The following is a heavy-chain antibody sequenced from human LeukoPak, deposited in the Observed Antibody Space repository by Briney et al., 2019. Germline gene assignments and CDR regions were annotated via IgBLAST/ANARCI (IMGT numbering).Heavy chain of an antibody. CDR1: GLSFSSYA. CDR2: ISVSSGST. D-gene: IGHD1-1*01. CDR3: AKDRYSIDY. V-gene: IGHV3-23*01. Sequence: PGGSLRLSCAASGLSFSSYAMSWVRQAPGKGLEWISTISVSSGSTYSADSVKGRFTISRDNSKNKRYLQMSSLRAEDTAVYYCAKDRYSIDYWGQGTLVTVSS. J-gene: IGHJ4*02.